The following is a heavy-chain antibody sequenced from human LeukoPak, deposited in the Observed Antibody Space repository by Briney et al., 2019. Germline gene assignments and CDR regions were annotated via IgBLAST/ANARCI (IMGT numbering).Heavy chain of an antibody. CDR2: INGNGGRT. D-gene: IGHD5-18*01. CDR1: GFTFNGFTFNDYA. J-gene: IGHJ3*02. Sequence: GGSLRLSCAASGFTFNGFTFNDYAMHWVRQAPGKGLEYVSGINGNGGRTYYANSVKGRFTISRDNAKNTLYLQMNSLRAEDTAVYYCARTWIQDAFDIWGQGTMVTVSS. CDR3: ARTWIQDAFDI. V-gene: IGHV3-64*01.